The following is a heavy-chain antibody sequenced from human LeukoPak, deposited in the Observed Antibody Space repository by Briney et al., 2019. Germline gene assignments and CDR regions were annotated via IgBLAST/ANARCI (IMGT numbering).Heavy chain of an antibody. J-gene: IGHJ5*02. CDR1: GDSISSTSYY. V-gene: IGHV4-39*07. CDR2: IYNSGTT. Sequence: SETLSLTCTVSGDSISSTSYYWDWIRQPPGKGLEWIGSIYNSGTTYYNPSLKSRVTISVDTSKNQFSLKLSSVTAADTAVYYCARGFGYCSGGSCYSSIDWFDPWGQGTLVTVSS. CDR3: ARGFGYCSGGSCYSSIDWFDP. D-gene: IGHD2-15*01.